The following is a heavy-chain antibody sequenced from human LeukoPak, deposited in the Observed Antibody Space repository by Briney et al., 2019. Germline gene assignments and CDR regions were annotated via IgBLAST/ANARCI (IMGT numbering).Heavy chain of an antibody. J-gene: IGHJ4*02. V-gene: IGHV3-48*03. D-gene: IGHD5/OR15-5a*01. CDR3: AREIGLRIDF. Sequence: GGSLRLSCAASEFTFSSYEMTWVRQAPGKGLEWVSYISSSGNSIYYADSVKGRFTISRDNAKDSLYLQMNNLRAEDTAVYFCAREIGLRIDFWGQGTLVTVSS. CDR2: ISSSGNSI. CDR1: EFTFSSYE.